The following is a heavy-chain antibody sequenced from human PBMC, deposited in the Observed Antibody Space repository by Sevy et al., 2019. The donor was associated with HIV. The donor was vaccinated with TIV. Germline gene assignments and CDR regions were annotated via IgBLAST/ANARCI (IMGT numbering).Heavy chain of an antibody. CDR3: AGSEYSGYDWPLLV. D-gene: IGHD5-12*01. V-gene: IGHV4-39*01. Sequence: SETLSLTCTVSGGAISSSSYYWGWIRQPPGKGLEWIWSIYYSGSTYYNPSLKSRVTISVDTSKNQFSLKLSSVTAADTAVYYCAGSEYSGYDWPLLVWGQGTLVTVSS. CDR1: GGAISSSSYY. CDR2: IYYSGST. J-gene: IGHJ4*02.